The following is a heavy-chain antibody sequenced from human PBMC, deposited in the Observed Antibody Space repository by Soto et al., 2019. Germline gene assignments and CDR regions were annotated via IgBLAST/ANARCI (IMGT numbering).Heavy chain of an antibody. V-gene: IGHV3-23*01. J-gene: IGHJ4*02. CDR2: ISGSGGST. CDR1: GFTFSSYA. CDR3: VTYLRFLEWPTFDY. Sequence: GGSLRLSCAASGFTFSSYAMSWVRQAPGKGLEWVSAISGSGGSTYYADSVKGRFTISRDNSKNTLYLQMNSLRAEDTAVYYCVTYLRFLEWPTFDYWGQGTLVTVSS. D-gene: IGHD3-3*01.